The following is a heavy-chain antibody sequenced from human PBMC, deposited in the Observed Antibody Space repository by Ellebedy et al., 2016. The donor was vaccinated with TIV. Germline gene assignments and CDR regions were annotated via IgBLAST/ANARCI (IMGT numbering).Heavy chain of an antibody. CDR1: RFPFSAYS. V-gene: IGHV3-48*04. Sequence: GESLKISCAASRFPFSAYSMNWVRQAPGEGLEWVSYFTSDTRTIYYADSVKGRFTISRDNVKNSLYLQMNSLRAEDTAVYYCARGADTTMVWGALDIWGQGTVVTVSS. CDR3: ARGADTTMVWGALDI. D-gene: IGHD5-18*01. CDR2: FTSDTRTI. J-gene: IGHJ3*02.